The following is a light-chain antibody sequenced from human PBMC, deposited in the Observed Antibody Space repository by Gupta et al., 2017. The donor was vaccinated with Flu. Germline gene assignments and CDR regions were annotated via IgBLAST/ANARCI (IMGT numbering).Light chain of an antibody. Sequence: EIVLTQSPATLSLSPGERATLSCRASQGVSSYLAWYQQKPGQAPRLLIYDASNRATGIPARFSGSGSGTDFTLTISIREPEDFAVYYCQQRSNWLLTFGQGTRLEIK. CDR3: QQRSNWLLT. V-gene: IGKV3-11*01. CDR2: DAS. CDR1: QGVSSY. J-gene: IGKJ5*01.